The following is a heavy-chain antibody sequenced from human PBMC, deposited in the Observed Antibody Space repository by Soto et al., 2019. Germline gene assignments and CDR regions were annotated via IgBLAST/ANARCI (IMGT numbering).Heavy chain of an antibody. J-gene: IGHJ5*02. CDR2: IYYSGST. D-gene: IGHD5-18*01. CDR3: ARDVDTGLPAYNWFDP. V-gene: IGHV4-31*11. Sequence: SETLSLTCAVSGGSISSGGYYWSWIRQHPGKGLEWIGYIYYSGSTYYNPSLKSRVTISVDTSKNQFSLKLSSVTAADTAVYYCARDVDTGLPAYNWFDPRGQGTLVTVSS. CDR1: GGSISSGGYY.